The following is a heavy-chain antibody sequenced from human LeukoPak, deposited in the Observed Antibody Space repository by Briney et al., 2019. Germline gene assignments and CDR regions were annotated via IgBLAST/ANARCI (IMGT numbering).Heavy chain of an antibody. J-gene: IGHJ4*02. V-gene: IGHV3-30*02. D-gene: IGHD5-18*01. Sequence: PGGSLRLSCAASGFTFRDYGLHWVRQAPGKGLEWVAFIRYDGITKSYVDSVKGRFTISRDNSKNTLYLQMNSLRAEDTAVYYCARDPEFSYGYYFDYWGQGTLVTVSS. CDR1: GFTFRDYG. CDR2: IRYDGITK. CDR3: ARDPEFSYGYYFDY.